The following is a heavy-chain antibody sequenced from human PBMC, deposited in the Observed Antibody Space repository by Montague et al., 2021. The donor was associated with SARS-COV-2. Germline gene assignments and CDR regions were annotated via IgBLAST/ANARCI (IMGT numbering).Heavy chain of an antibody. Sequence: SETLSLTCGVSGASVTSTNWWSWVRRPTGKGLEWIGEIYHTGNTNYSPSLKNRVSISLDKSKNQLSLRLNSVTAADTAAYYCASPKEGSGYYRPFDYWGQGILVTVSS. CDR1: GASVTSTNW. J-gene: IGHJ4*02. CDR2: IYHTGNT. CDR3: ASPKEGSGYYRPFDY. D-gene: IGHD3-22*01. V-gene: IGHV4-4*02.